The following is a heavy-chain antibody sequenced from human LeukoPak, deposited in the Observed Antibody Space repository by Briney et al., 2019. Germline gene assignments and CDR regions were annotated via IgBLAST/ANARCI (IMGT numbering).Heavy chain of an antibody. Sequence: SETLSLTCAVYGGFFSGYYWSWIRQPPGKGLEWIGEINHSGSTNYNPSLKSRVTISVDTSKNQFSLKLSSVTAADTAVYYCARGGSRAYGGNPRGAFDIWGQGTTVTVSS. D-gene: IGHD4-23*01. V-gene: IGHV4-34*01. CDR2: INHSGST. CDR3: ARGGSRAYGGNPRGAFDI. J-gene: IGHJ3*02. CDR1: GGFFSGYY.